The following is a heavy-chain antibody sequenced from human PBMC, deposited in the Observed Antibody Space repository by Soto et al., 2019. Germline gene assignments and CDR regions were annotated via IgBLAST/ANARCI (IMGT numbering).Heavy chain of an antibody. CDR1: GFTFSSYA. J-gene: IGHJ4*02. V-gene: IGHV3-23*01. Sequence: GGSLRLSCAASGFTFSSYAMNWVRQAPGKGLEWVSSISGSGGSTYYADSVKGRFTISRDNSKNTLYLQMNSLRAEDTALYYGAKLLTSQDCWGQGTLVTVSS. CDR3: AKLLTSQDC. CDR2: ISGSGGST.